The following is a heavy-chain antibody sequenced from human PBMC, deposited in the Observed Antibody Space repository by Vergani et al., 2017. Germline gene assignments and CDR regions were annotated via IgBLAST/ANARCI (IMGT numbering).Heavy chain of an antibody. Sequence: QVQLQESGPGLVKPSQTLSLTCTVSGGSISSGGYYWSWIRQHPGKGLEWIGYIYYSGSTYHKPSLKSLVTISVDTSKHQFSLKLSSETAADTAVYSWAGVRPADSYGYDPAWVAVAGSFDYWGQGTLVTVSS. CDR1: GGSISSGGYY. D-gene: IGHD5-18*01. CDR3: AGVRPADSYGYDPAWVAVAGSFDY. J-gene: IGHJ4*02. V-gene: IGHV4-31*01. CDR2: IYYSGST.